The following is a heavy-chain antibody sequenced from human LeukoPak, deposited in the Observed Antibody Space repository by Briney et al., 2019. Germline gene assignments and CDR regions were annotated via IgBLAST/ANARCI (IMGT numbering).Heavy chain of an antibody. J-gene: IGHJ3*02. D-gene: IGHD6-13*01. Sequence: GGSLRLSCAASGFTFSSYAMSWVRQAPGKGLEWVSAISGSGGSTYYADSVKGRFTISRDNSKNTLYLQMNSLRAEDTAVYYCARDITAAAGMDVDAFDIWGQGTMVTVSS. CDR2: ISGSGGST. CDR3: ARDITAAAGMDVDAFDI. V-gene: IGHV3-23*01. CDR1: GFTFSSYA.